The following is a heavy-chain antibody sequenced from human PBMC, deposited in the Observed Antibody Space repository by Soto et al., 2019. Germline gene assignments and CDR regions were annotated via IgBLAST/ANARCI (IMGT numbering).Heavy chain of an antibody. CDR1: SDSIAGENW. V-gene: IGHV4-4*02. CDR2: VFHTGGT. Sequence: QVQLQESGPGLVKPSETLSLTCTVSSDSIAGENWWSWVRQPPGLGLEWIGEVFHTGGTNYNLSLKRRVTMEVDKSKNQFSLKLISATAADTAVYYCARVFSSGSGWMYYFDFWGQGTLVSVSS. J-gene: IGHJ4*02. CDR3: ARVFSSGSGWMYYFDF. D-gene: IGHD6-19*01.